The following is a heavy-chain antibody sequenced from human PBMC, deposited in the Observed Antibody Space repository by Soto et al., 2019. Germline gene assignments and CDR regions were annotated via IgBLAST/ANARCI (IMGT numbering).Heavy chain of an antibody. Sequence: PGGSLRLSCAASGFTFSTYAMHWVRQAPGKGLEWVAVISYDGSNKSYADSVKGRFTISRDNSKNTLYLQVNSLRAEDTAVYYCARDTRITIFGVVIIYFDYWGQGTLVTVSS. D-gene: IGHD3-3*01. CDR3: ARDTRITIFGVVIIYFDY. V-gene: IGHV3-30-3*01. J-gene: IGHJ4*02. CDR2: ISYDGSNK. CDR1: GFTFSTYA.